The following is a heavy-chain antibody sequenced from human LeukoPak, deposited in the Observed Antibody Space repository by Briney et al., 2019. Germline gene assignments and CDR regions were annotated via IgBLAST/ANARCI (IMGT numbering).Heavy chain of an antibody. CDR1: GFTFSTYS. D-gene: IGHD3/OR15-3a*01. Sequence: TGGSLRLSCAASGFTFSTYSMNWVRQAPGKGLEWVSSISSNNRYIYYADSVKGRFTISRDNAKNSLYLQMNSLRAEDTAMYYCARIGPTRRGGFYHWGQGTLVTVSS. CDR3: ARIGPTRRGGFYH. CDR2: ISSNNRYI. V-gene: IGHV3-21*01. J-gene: IGHJ4*02.